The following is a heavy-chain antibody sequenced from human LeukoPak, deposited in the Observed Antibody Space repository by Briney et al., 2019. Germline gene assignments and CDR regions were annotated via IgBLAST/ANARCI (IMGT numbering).Heavy chain of an antibody. J-gene: IGHJ4*02. CDR1: GFTFSTYA. D-gene: IGHD6-6*01. Sequence: PGGSLRLSCAASGFTFSTYAMSWVRQAPGKGLEWVSAMGGSGGSTKYADSVKGRFTISRDDSKNTLFLQMNSLRAEDTAVYYCAKDGYTSSLNHPGAAEFDYWGQGTLVTVSS. V-gene: IGHV3-23*01. CDR2: MGGSGGST. CDR3: AKDGYTSSLNHPGAAEFDY.